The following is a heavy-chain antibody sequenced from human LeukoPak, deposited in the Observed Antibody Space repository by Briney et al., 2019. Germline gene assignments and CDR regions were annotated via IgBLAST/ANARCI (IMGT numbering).Heavy chain of an antibody. J-gene: IGHJ4*02. CDR1: GFTFSSHA. CDR3: ARRPGN. V-gene: IGHV3-23*03. CDR2: IYSGGAI. D-gene: IGHD1-14*01. Sequence: PGGSLRLSCAASGFTFSSHAMTWVRQAPGKGLEWVSLIYSGGAIRYADSVKGRFTISRDSSKNTLFLQMNDLTVEDTARYYCARRPGNWGQGILVTVSS.